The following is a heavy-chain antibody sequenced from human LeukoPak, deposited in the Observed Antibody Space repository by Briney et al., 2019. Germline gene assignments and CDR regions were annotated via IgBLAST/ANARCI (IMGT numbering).Heavy chain of an antibody. D-gene: IGHD2-2*01. V-gene: IGHV3-74*01. CDR1: GFTFSSYW. CDR3: ARVAGYCSSTSCFPQDLYYYYYGMDV. J-gene: IGHJ6*02. Sequence: PGGSLRLSCAASGFTFSSYWMHWVRQAPGKGLVWVSRINSDGSSTSYADSVKGRFTISRDNAKNTLYLQMNSLRAEDTAVYYCARVAGYCSSTSCFPQDLYYYYYGMDVWGQGTTVTVSS. CDR2: INSDGSST.